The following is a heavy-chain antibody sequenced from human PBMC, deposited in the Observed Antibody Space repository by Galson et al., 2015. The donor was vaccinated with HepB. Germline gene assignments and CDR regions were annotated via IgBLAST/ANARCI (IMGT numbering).Heavy chain of an antibody. J-gene: IGHJ6*02. Sequence: SLRLSCAASGFTFSSYSMNWVRQAPGKGLEWVSSISSSSSYIYYADSVKGRFTISRDNAKNSLYLQMNSLRAEDTAVYYCARAFPANNWNVEYYYYGMDVWGQGTTVTVSS. D-gene: IGHD1-20*01. CDR1: GFTFSSYS. V-gene: IGHV3-21*01. CDR2: ISSSSSYI. CDR3: ARAFPANNWNVEYYYYGMDV.